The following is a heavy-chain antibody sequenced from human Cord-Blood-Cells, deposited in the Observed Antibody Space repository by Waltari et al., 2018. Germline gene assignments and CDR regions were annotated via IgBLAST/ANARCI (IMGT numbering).Heavy chain of an antibody. J-gene: IGHJ4*02. Sequence: QVQLVQAGAEVKKPGASVKVSCYASGYTFPSYGISWVRQAPGQVLEWMGWISAYNGNTNYAQKLQGRVTMTTDTSTSTAYMELRSLRSDDTAVYYCARDKGYYYGSGSYDYWGQGTLVTVSS. CDR2: ISAYNGNT. CDR1: GYTFPSYG. CDR3: ARDKGYYYGSGSYDY. V-gene: IGHV1-18*01. D-gene: IGHD3-10*01.